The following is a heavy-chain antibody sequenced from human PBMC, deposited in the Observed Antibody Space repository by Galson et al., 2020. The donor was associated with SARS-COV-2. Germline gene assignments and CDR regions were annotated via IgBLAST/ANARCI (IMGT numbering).Heavy chain of an antibody. Sequence: GGSLRLSCVASGFIVSKNFMTWVRQAPGKGLEWVSLIYSGGGTYYADSVKGRFTISRDNSKNTLYLQMNSLRAEDTAVYYCARDLAYWGQGTLVTVSS. CDR3: ARDLAY. CDR2: IYSGGGT. J-gene: IGHJ4*02. V-gene: IGHV3-53*01. CDR1: GFIVSKNF.